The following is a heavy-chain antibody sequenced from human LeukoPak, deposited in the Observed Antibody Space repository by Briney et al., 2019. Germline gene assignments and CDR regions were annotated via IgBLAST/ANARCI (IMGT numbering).Heavy chain of an antibody. D-gene: IGHD3-10*01. CDR3: ASYYGSGSYSGEYFQH. Sequence: GGSLRLSCAASGFTFSSYSMNWVRQAPGKGLEWVSSISSSSSYIYYADSVKGRFTISRDNAKNSLYLQMNSLRAGDTAVYYCASYYGSGSYSGEYFQHWGQGTLVTVSS. CDR1: GFTFSSYS. CDR2: ISSSSSYI. V-gene: IGHV3-21*01. J-gene: IGHJ1*01.